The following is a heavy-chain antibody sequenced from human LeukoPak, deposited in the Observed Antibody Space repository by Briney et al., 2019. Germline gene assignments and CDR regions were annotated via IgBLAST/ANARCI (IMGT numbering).Heavy chain of an antibody. V-gene: IGHV3-30-3*01. Sequence: GGSLRLSCTASGFTFSSYAIHWVCQAPGKGLDWVALISYDGSSKYYADSVKGRFTISRDSSTLYLQMNSLRTEDTAVYYCARGSVGTPPPFDYWGQGTLVTVSS. CDR2: ISYDGSSK. D-gene: IGHD2-15*01. CDR3: ARGSVGTPPPFDY. CDR1: GFTFSSYA. J-gene: IGHJ4*02.